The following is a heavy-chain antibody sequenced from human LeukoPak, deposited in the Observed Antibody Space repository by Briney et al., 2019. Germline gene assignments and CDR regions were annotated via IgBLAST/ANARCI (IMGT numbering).Heavy chain of an antibody. CDR2: IIPIFGTA. CDR1: GGTFSSYA. V-gene: IGHV1-69*05. Sequence: SVKVSCKASGGTFSSYAISWVRQAPGQGLEWMGGIIPIFGTANYAQKFQGRVTITTDESTSTAYMELSSLRSEDTAVYYCARVPHPDLAFDIWGQGTMVTVSS. D-gene: IGHD1-14*01. CDR3: ARVPHPDLAFDI. J-gene: IGHJ3*02.